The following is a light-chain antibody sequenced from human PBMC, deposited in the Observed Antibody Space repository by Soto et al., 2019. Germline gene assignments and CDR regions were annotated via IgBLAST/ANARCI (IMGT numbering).Light chain of an antibody. CDR2: DAS. J-gene: IGKJ2*01. V-gene: IGKV1-5*01. CDR1: QSISSW. CDR3: HQYNSYSPET. Sequence: DIQMTQSPSTLSASVGDRVTITCRASQSISSWLAWYQQKPGKAPKLLIYDASSLESGVPSRFSGSGSGTEFTLTISSLQPDDFATYYCHQYNSYSPETFGQGTKLEIK.